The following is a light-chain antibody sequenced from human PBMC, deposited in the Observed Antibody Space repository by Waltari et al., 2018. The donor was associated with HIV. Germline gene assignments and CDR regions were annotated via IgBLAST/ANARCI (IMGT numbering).Light chain of an antibody. V-gene: IGKV1-5*03. CDR3: QQFNYYWT. CDR2: KVS. CDR1: RDVRNW. J-gene: IGKJ1*01. Sequence: DIQMTQTHSILSASVGDRVTITCRASRDVRNWLAWYQQKPGKAPKLLIYKVSSLESGVPSRFSGSGSGTEFTLTINSLQPDDFATYYCQQFNYYWTFGQGTKVEVK.